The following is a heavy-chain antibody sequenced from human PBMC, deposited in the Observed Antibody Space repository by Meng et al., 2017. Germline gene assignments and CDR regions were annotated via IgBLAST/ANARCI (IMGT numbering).Heavy chain of an antibody. CDR2: IYYSGST. V-gene: IGHV4-39*07. D-gene: IGHD1-26*01. CDR3: ARGNLPEDSD. J-gene: IGHJ4*02. Sequence: WVRQAPGKGLEWIGSIYYSGSTYYNPSLKSRVTISVDTSKNQFSLKLSSVTAADTAVYYCARGNLPEDSDWGQGTLVTVSS.